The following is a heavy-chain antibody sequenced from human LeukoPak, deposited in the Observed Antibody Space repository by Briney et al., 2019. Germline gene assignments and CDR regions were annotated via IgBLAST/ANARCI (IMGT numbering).Heavy chain of an antibody. Sequence: GGSLRLSCAVPVFTFDDHAMQWVRQSPGRGLERVSGISWNSGSIVYADSVKGRLTISRDNDKNSLYLQMNSLRAEDMALYYCAKSSGCSSSWALDYWGQGTLVTVSS. CDR2: ISWNSGSI. CDR1: VFTFDDHA. V-gene: IGHV3-9*03. CDR3: AKSSGCSSSWALDY. D-gene: IGHD6-13*01. J-gene: IGHJ4*02.